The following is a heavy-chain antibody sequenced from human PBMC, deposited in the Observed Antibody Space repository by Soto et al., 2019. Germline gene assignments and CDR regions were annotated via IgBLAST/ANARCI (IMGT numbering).Heavy chain of an antibody. V-gene: IGHV2-26*01. CDR2: VFSNDEQ. CDR1: GFSLSNARMG. D-gene: IGHD4-17*01. Sequence: QVTLKESGPVLVKPTEPLTLTCTVSGFSLSNARMGVSWIRQPPGKALEWLAHVFSNDEQSYRTSLKRRLTISKDNSKCQVVLTRTNMDPLDTATYYGARAPTYGHYPPYYYYYTDDWCKGTTVTLSS. J-gene: IGHJ6*03. CDR3: ARAPTYGHYPPYYYYYTDD.